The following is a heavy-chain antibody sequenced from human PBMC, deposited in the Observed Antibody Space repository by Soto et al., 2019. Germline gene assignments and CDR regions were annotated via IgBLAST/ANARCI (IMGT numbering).Heavy chain of an antibody. CDR3: ARLVARYGSSTGRFDP. J-gene: IGHJ5*02. V-gene: IGHV4-39*01. CDR1: GGSITSTRYY. D-gene: IGHD6-6*01. Sequence: QLQLQESGPGLVKPSETLSLTCTVSGGSITSTRYYWVWIRQPPGKGLDWIGSIYYGGSTYYNPSLKTRVTIFVDTSKNQFSLRLSSVTAADTAVYFCARLVARYGSSTGRFDPCGQGTLVTVSS. CDR2: IYYGGST.